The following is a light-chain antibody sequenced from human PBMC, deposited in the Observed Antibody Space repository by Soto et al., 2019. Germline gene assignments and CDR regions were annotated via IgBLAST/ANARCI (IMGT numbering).Light chain of an antibody. CDR2: EVS. CDR1: SSDVGGYNY. CDR3: SSYAGSNNLV. V-gene: IGLV2-8*01. Sequence: QPVLTQPPSASGSPGQSVTISCTGTSSDVGGYNYVSWYQNYPGKAPKLMIYEVSKRPSGVPDRFSGSKSGNTASLTVSGLQAEDEADYYCSSYAGSNNLVFGGGTKVTVL. J-gene: IGLJ2*01.